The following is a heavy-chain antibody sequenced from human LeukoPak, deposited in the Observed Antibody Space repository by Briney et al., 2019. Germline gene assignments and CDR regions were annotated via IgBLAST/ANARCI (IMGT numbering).Heavy chain of an antibody. CDR3: ARETYSNILTGTDY. J-gene: IGHJ4*02. CDR1: GYTFTSYG. D-gene: IGHD3-9*01. CDR2: ISAYNGNT. V-gene: IGHV1-18*01. Sequence: GASVTVSCKASGYTFTSYGISWVRQAPGQGLEWMGWISAYNGNTNYAQKLQGRVTMTTDTSTSTAYMELRSLRSDDTAVYYCARETYSNILTGTDYWGPGTLVTVSS.